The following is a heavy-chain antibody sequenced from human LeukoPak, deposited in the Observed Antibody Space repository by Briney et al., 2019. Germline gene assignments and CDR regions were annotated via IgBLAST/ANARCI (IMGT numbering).Heavy chain of an antibody. Sequence: APLKVSCTASGYTFTSYGISWVRQAPGEGLEWMGWISAYNGNTNYAQKLQGRVTMTTDTTTSTAYMGLRSPRSDDTAVYYCARDQGCNYEWFDPWGQGALVTVSS. J-gene: IGHJ5*02. CDR1: GYTFTSYG. CDR2: ISAYNGNT. CDR3: ARDQGCNYEWFDP. V-gene: IGHV1-18*01. D-gene: IGHD4-11*01.